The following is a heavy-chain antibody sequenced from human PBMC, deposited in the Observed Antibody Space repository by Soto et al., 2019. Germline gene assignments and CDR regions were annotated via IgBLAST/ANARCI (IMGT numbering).Heavy chain of an antibody. CDR1: GFTFSSYA. CDR3: AKGLPERRSAYYRYNWFDP. V-gene: IGHV3-23*01. CDR2: ISGSGGST. Sequence: EVQLLESGGGSVQSGKSLRLSCAASGFTFSSYAMSWVRQAPGKGLEWVSVISGSGGSTYYVDSVKGRFTISRDNSKNTLYLQMNNLRAEDTAVYYCAKGLPERRSAYYRYNWFDPWGQGTLVTVSS. J-gene: IGHJ5*02. D-gene: IGHD3-3*01.